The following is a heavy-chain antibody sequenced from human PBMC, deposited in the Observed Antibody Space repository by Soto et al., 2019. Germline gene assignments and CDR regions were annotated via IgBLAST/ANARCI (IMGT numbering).Heavy chain of an antibody. Sequence: GGSLRLSCAGSGFTFSSYSMNWVRQAPGKGLEWVSYISSSSSTIYYADSVKGRFTISRDNAKNSLYLQMNSLRAEDTAVYYCARHPERIAQIGWFDPWGQGTLVPVSS. V-gene: IGHV3-48*01. D-gene: IGHD6-13*01. CDR1: GFTFSSYS. CDR3: ARHPERIAQIGWFDP. CDR2: ISSSSSTI. J-gene: IGHJ5*02.